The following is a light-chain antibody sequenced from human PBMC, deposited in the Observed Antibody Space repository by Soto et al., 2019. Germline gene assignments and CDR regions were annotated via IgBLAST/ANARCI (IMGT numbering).Light chain of an antibody. J-gene: IGKJ4*01. CDR2: GAS. V-gene: IGKV3-15*01. CDR1: QSISNN. CDR3: QQYNNWL. Sequence: EIVMTQSPATLSVSPGERATLSCRDSQSISNNLVWYQQKPGQAPRLLIYGASTRATGVPGRFSGSGSGTEFTLTISSLQSEDFAVYYCQQYNNWLFGGGTKVEIK.